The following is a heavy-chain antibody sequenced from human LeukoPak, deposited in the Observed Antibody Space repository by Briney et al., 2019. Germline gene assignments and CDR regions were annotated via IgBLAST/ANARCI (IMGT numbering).Heavy chain of an antibody. CDR2: MNPNSGNT. J-gene: IGHJ4*02. V-gene: IGHV1-8*01. Sequence: ASVKVSCKASGYTFTSYDIDWVRQATGQGLEWVGWMNPNSGNTGSAQKFQGRVTMTRDTSISTAYMELSSLRSEDTAIYYCARAAGDLDYWGQGTLVTVSS. CDR3: ARAAGDLDY. CDR1: GYTFTSYD.